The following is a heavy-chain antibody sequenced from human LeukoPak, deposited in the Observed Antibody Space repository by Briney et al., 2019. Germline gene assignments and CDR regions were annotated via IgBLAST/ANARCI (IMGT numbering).Heavy chain of an antibody. CDR3: AKDLGYCSSTSCFRPTIYGMDV. CDR1: GFTFDDYA. CDR2: ISWNSGSI. D-gene: IGHD2-2*01. J-gene: IGHJ6*02. V-gene: IGHV3-9*01. Sequence: GGSLRLSCAASGFTFDDYAMHWVRQAPGKGLEWVSGISWNSGSIGYADSVKGRFTISRDNAKNPLYLQMNSLRAEDTALYYCAKDLGYCSSTSCFRPTIYGMDVWGQGTTVTVSS.